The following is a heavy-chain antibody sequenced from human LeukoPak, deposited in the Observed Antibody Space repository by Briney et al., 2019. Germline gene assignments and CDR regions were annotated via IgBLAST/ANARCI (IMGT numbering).Heavy chain of an antibody. CDR2: ISTSGSYI. D-gene: IGHD6-13*01. CDR3: ASHSSSWYGFDY. V-gene: IGHV3-11*03. CDR1: GFTFSDFY. J-gene: IGHJ4*02. Sequence: PGGSLRLACAASGFTFSDFYMSWIRQAPGKGLEWVSYISTSGSYIKDADSVKGRFTISRDNSKNTLYLQMNSLRAEDTAVYYCASHSSSWYGFDYWGQGTLVTVSS.